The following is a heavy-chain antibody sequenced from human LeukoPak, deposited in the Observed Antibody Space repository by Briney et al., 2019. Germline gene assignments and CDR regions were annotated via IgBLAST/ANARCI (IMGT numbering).Heavy chain of an antibody. J-gene: IGHJ3*02. CDR3: AKSLDCSGGSCDDAFDI. V-gene: IGHV3-23*01. CDR1: GFTFSSYA. CDR2: XXGSGGST. Sequence: QPGGSLRLSCAASGFTFSSYAMSWVRQAPGKGLXXXXXXXGSGGSTYYADSVKGRXTISRDNSKNTLYLQMNSLRAEDTAVYYCAKSLDCSGGSCDDAFDIWGQGTMVTVSS. D-gene: IGHD2-15*01.